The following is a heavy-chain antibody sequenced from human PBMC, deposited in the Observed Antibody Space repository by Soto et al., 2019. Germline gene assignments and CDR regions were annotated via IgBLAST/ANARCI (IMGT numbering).Heavy chain of an antibody. J-gene: IGHJ6*02. CDR1: GYTFTSYG. CDR3: ARIVIRANCIMPGCYLSYYCGMDV. CDR2: ISAYNGNT. V-gene: IGHV1-18*01. D-gene: IGHD2-15*01. Sequence: QVQLVQSGAEVKKPGASVKVSCKASGYTFTSYGISWVRQAPGQGLEWMGWISAYNGNTNYAQKLQGRVTMTTDTSTSTVYMELSRLRAHDTAVYYCARIVIRANCIMPGCYLSYYCGMDVWGQGTTVNVSS.